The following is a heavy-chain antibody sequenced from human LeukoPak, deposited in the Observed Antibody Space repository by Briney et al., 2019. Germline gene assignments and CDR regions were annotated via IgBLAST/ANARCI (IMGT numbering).Heavy chain of an antibody. CDR3: ARDHDTGTEGSYFDY. CDR1: GGSISSSSNS. V-gene: IGHV4-39*02. J-gene: IGHJ4*02. D-gene: IGHD6-13*01. Sequence: SETLSLTCTVSGGSISSSSNSWGWIRQPPGKGLEWIGSIYYSGSTYYNPSLKSRVIISVDTSKNQFSLILSSVTAADTAVYYCARDHDTGTEGSYFDYWGQGTLVTVPS. CDR2: IYYSGST.